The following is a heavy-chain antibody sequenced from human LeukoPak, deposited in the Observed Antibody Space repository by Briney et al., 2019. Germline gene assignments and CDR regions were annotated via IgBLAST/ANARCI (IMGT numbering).Heavy chain of an antibody. V-gene: IGHV3-21*01. D-gene: IGHD1-14*01. J-gene: IGHJ4*02. CDR2: IGPTGTDR. Sequence: GGSLRLSCAASGLTFSSCGFHWVRQAPGKGLEWVSSIGPTGTDRYYADSVRGRFTTSRDNAKNSMYLQMDSLRDEDTAVYYCATETIGRHYDYWGQGTLLTVSS. CDR3: ATETIGRHYDY. CDR1: GLTFSSCG.